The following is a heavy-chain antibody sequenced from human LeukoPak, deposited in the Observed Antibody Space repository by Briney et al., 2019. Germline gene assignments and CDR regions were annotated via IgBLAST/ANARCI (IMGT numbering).Heavy chain of an antibody. V-gene: IGHV3-48*03. CDR3: ARDASVAGSGY. D-gene: IGHD6-19*01. J-gene: IGHJ4*02. Sequence: PGGSLRLSCAASGFTFSSYEMNWVRQAPGKGREWVSYISSSGSTIYYADSVKGRFTISRDNAKNSLYLQMNSLRAEDTAVYYCARDASVAGSGYWGQGTLVTVSS. CDR1: GFTFSSYE. CDR2: ISSSGSTI.